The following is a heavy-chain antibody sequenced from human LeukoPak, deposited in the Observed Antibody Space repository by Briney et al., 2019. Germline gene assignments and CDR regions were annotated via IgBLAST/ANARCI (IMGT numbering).Heavy chain of an antibody. CDR1: GFSLSTSGVG. Sequence: SGPTLVNPTQTLTLTCTFSGFSLSTSGVGVGWIRQPPGKALEWLALIYWNDDKRYSPSLKSRLTITKDTSKNQVVLTMTNMDPVDTATYYCAHSLSSGYDVRDAFDIWGQGTMVTVSS. CDR2: IYWNDDK. D-gene: IGHD3-22*01. V-gene: IGHV2-5*01. CDR3: AHSLSSGYDVRDAFDI. J-gene: IGHJ3*02.